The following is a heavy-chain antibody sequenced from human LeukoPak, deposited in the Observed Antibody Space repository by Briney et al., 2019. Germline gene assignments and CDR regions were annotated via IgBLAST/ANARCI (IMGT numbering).Heavy chain of an antibody. CDR3: AKDKDTAMPLSWYFDY. D-gene: IGHD5-18*01. J-gene: IGHJ4*02. V-gene: IGHV3-30*18. Sequence: GRSLRLSCAASGFTFSSYGMHWVRQAPGKGLEWVAVISYDGSNKYYADSVKGRFTISRDNSKNTLYLQMNSLGAEDTAVYYCAKDKDTAMPLSWYFDYWGQGTLVTVSS. CDR1: GFTFSSYG. CDR2: ISYDGSNK.